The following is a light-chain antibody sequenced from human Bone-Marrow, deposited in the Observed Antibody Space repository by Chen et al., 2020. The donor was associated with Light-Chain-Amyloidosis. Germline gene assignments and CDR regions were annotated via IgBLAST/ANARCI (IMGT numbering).Light chain of an antibody. CDR3: QQSYTSPRT. CDR1: QSISFY. CDR2: AAS. V-gene: IGKV1-39*01. J-gene: IGKJ3*01. Sequence: EIQMTQSPSSLSASVGDRVTITCRASQSISFYLNWYQQRPGKAPNLLIYAASSLQSVVPSRFSGSGSGTDFTLVISRLQTEDFATYSCQQSYTSPRTFGPGTKVNIK.